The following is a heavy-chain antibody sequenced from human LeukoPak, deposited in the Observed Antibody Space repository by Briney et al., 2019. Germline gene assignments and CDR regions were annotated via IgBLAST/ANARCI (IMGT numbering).Heavy chain of an antibody. D-gene: IGHD2-21*01. CDR3: ARALWQAFDY. Sequence: GGSLRLSCAASGFTFYNYGMHWVRQAPGKGLEWVAVISYDGSNKYYADSVKGRFTISRDNSKNTLYLQMNSLRAEDTAVYYCARALWQAFDYWGQGTLVTVSS. CDR1: GFTFYNYG. CDR2: ISYDGSNK. J-gene: IGHJ4*02. V-gene: IGHV3-30*03.